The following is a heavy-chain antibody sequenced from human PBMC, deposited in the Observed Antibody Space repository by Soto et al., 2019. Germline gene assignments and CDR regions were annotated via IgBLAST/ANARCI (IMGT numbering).Heavy chain of an antibody. CDR3: ARELSNSPDYFDF. CDR1: VGSIISDDYY. V-gene: IGHV4-30-4*01. J-gene: IGHJ4*02. Sequence: PAETLSLTCTVSVGSIISDDYYWVWIGQPPGKGLEGIGYIDDSERTADNPALKSRLIISIDTSKNPFSLNLSSMSATDTAVYYCARELSNSPDYFDFSGQGTLVTVSS. D-gene: IGHD6-6*01. CDR2: IDDSERT.